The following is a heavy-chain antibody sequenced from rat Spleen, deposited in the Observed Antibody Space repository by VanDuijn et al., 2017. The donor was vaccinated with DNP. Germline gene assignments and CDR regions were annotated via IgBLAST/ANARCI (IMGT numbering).Heavy chain of an antibody. Sequence: EVQLVESGGGLVQPGGSMRLSCAASGFTFSSFPMAWVRQAPTKGLEWVASISASGSSTYYRDSVKGRLTVSRENAETTLYLQMNSLRSADTAIYYCTRDDGYYGYKGYFDFWGRGVMVTVSS. CDR2: ISASGSST. CDR1: GFTFSSFP. CDR3: TRDDGYYGYKGYFDF. V-gene: IGHV5-46*01. D-gene: IGHD1-6*01. J-gene: IGHJ2*01.